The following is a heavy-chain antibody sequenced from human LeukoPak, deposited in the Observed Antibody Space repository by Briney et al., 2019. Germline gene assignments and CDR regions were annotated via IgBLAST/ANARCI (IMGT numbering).Heavy chain of an antibody. Sequence: SETLSLTCTVSGGSISSYYWSWIRQPPGKGLEWIGYIYNSGSTNYNPSLKSRVTISVDTSKNQFSLKLSSVTAADTAVYYCARRPGYGKAFDIWGQGTMVTVSS. J-gene: IGHJ3*02. CDR2: IYNSGST. CDR1: GGSISSYY. D-gene: IGHD5-12*01. CDR3: ARRPGYGKAFDI. V-gene: IGHV4-59*01.